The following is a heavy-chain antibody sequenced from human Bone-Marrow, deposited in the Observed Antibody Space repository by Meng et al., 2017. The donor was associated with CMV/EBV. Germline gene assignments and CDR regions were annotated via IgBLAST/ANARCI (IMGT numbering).Heavy chain of an antibody. D-gene: IGHD6-19*01. CDR3: ARDRTARAIIAVPGYYYGMDV. V-gene: IGHV1-69*05. CDR2: TIPIFNTP. CDR1: GGTFSSYG. J-gene: IGHJ6*02. Sequence: SVKVSCKASGGTFSSYGIIWVRQAPGQGLEWMGGTIPIFNTPNYAQKFQGRVTITTDESTTTAYMELSSLRSDDTAVYYCARDRTARAIIAVPGYYYGMDVWGQGTTVTVSS.